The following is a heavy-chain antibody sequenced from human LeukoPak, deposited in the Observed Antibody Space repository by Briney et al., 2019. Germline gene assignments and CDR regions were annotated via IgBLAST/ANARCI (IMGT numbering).Heavy chain of an antibody. Sequence: GGSLRLSCAASGFTFSNAWMSWVRQAPEKGLEWVSPISSSGVSTYYADSVKGRFTISRDNSKNTLYLQMNSLRAEDTAIYYCATGGLGISPFEYWGQGTLVTVSS. V-gene: IGHV3-23*01. CDR1: GFTFSNAW. CDR2: ISSSGVST. J-gene: IGHJ4*02. CDR3: ATGGLGISPFEY. D-gene: IGHD3/OR15-3a*01.